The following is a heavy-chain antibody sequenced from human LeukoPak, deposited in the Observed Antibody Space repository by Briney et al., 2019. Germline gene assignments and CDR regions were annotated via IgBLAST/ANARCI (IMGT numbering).Heavy chain of an antibody. V-gene: IGHV4-34*01. CDR1: GGSFSNYY. Sequence: SETLSLTCAVYGGSFSNYYWSWIRQPPGKGLEWIGEINDSGRTNYNPSLMSRVTVPVDTSKNQFSLRLTSVTATDTAVYYCARRWNYGRNYYIDVWGNGATVSVSS. D-gene: IGHD1-7*01. CDR2: INDSGRT. J-gene: IGHJ6*03. CDR3: ARRWNYGRNYYIDV.